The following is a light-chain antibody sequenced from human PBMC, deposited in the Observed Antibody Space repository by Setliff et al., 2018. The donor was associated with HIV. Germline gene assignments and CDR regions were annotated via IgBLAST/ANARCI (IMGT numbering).Light chain of an antibody. CDR1: NIGIKS. CDR2: YDH. J-gene: IGLJ1*01. CDR3: QVWDSSSDHYV. V-gene: IGLV3-21*04. Sequence: SYELTQRPSVSVAPGKPARITCGGDNIGIKSVHWYQQKPGQAPVVVMYYDHDRPSWIPERFSGSNSGNTATLTISRVEVGDEADYYCQVWDSSSDHYVFGSGTKVTVL.